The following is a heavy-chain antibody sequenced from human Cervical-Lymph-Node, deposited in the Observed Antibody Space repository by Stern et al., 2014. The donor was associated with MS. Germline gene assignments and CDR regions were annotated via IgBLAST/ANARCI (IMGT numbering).Heavy chain of an antibody. CDR1: GGSISSYY. CDR2: IYYSGST. Sequence: QVQLQESGPGLVKPSEPLSLTCTVSGGSISSYYWSWIRQPPGKGLEWIGYIYYSGSTNYNPSLKSRVTISVDTSKNQFSLKLSSVTAADTAVYYCARYSSSWYYHDYWGQGTLVTVSS. D-gene: IGHD6-13*01. V-gene: IGHV4-59*01. CDR3: ARYSSSWYYHDY. J-gene: IGHJ4*02.